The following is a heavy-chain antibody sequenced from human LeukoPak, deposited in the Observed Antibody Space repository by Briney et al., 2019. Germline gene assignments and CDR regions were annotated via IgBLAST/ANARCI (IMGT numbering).Heavy chain of an antibody. V-gene: IGHV3-30-3*01. CDR3: ASSESSVRADNWFDP. Sequence: GGSLRLSCAASGFTFSSYAMHWVRQAPGKGLEWVAVISYDGSNKYYADSVKGRFTISRDNSKNTLYLQMNSLRAEDTAVYYCASSESSVRADNWFDPWGQGTLVTVSS. J-gene: IGHJ5*02. D-gene: IGHD3-16*01. CDR2: ISYDGSNK. CDR1: GFTFSSYA.